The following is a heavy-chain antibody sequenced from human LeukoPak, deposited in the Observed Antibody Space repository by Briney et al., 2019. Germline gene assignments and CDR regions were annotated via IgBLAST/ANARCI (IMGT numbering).Heavy chain of an antibody. V-gene: IGHV3-23*01. D-gene: IGHD3-22*01. J-gene: IGHJ4*02. CDR2: ISAGGVST. Sequence: GSLRLSCAASGFTFRNYAMSWVRQAPGKGLDWVSTISAGGVSTYYADSVKGRFTISRDNSNNTLSLQMNSLRAEDTALYYCARSKNSGYGGDYWGQGTLVTVSP. CDR3: ARSKNSGYGGDY. CDR1: GFTFRNYA.